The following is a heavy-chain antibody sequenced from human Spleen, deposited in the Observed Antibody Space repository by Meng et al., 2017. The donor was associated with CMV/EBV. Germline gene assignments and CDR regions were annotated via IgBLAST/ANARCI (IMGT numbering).Heavy chain of an antibody. CDR1: FRTHA. V-gene: IGHV3-23*01. D-gene: IGHD2-2*01. Sequence: FRTHAMNWVRQTPGKGLEWVSAITGSASSTYYTDSVQGRFTISRDNSKNTLYLQMNSLRAEDTAVYYCAKGGRAVSAAIGGWFDPWGQGTLVTVSS. CDR3: AKGGRAVSAAIGGWFDP. J-gene: IGHJ5*02. CDR2: ITGSASST.